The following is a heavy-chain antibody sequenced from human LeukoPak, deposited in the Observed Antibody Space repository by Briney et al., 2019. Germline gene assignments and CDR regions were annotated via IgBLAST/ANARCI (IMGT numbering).Heavy chain of an antibody. CDR2: INWNGGST. J-gene: IGHJ6*02. D-gene: IGHD3-10*01. V-gene: IGHV3-20*04. CDR1: GFTFDDYG. CDR3: ARDQMGVLLWFGDHFSGSYGMDV. Sequence: GGSLRLSCAASGFTFDDYGMSWVRQAPGKGLEWVSGINWNGGSTGYADSVKGRFTISRDNAKSSLYLQMNSLRAEDTALYYCARDQMGVLLWFGDHFSGSYGMDVWGQGTTVTVSS.